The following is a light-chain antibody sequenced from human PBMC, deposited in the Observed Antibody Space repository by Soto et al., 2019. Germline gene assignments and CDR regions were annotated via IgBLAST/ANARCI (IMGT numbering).Light chain of an antibody. CDR3: QQYGSSPLT. Sequence: EIVLTQSPGTLSLSPGERATLSCRASQSVTSSYLAWYQQKPGQAPRLLIYGASIRATGIADRFSGSGSGTDFTLIINRLEPEDFAVYYCQQYGSSPLTFGGGTKVEIK. CDR2: GAS. J-gene: IGKJ4*01. CDR1: QSVTSSY. V-gene: IGKV3-20*01.